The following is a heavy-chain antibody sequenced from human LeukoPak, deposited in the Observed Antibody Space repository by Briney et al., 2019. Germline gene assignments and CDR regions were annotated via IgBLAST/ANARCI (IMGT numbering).Heavy chain of an antibody. J-gene: IGHJ4*02. V-gene: IGHV3-7*01. CDR1: GFTFSSYW. Sequence: GGSLRLSCAASGFTFSSYWMSWVCQAPGKGLEWVGNVMQDGSEKYFVDSVKGRFTISRDNAKNSLYLQMNSLRAEDTAVYYCARDPIGYCSSTSCSPRWGQGTLVTVSS. CDR2: VMQDGSEK. D-gene: IGHD2-2*01. CDR3: ARDPIGYCSSTSCSPR.